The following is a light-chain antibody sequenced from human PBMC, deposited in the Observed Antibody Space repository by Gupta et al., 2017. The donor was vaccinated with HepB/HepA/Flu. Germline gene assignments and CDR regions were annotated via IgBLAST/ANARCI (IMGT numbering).Light chain of an antibody. CDR2: IND. J-gene: IGLJ2*01. V-gene: IGLV1-44*01. Sequence: QPVLTQPPSASGTPGQRVTISCSGSSFNIGSNTVHWYQHLPATAPKIFIYINDQRPSGVPDRFSCSTAGSSASPTTSVLQSDDESYYQCADSGDSIAVAVFGGGTKLTVL. CDR3: ADSGDSIAVAV. CDR1: SFNIGSNT.